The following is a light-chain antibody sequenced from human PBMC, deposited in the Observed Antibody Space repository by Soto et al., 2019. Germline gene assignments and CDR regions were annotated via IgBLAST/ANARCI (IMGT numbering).Light chain of an antibody. J-gene: IGKJ1*01. CDR2: GAS. V-gene: IGKV3-15*01. Sequence: TGMTQSPATLSMSPGDRAALSCRASLNVATNMAWYQQKPGQAPRLLIYGASTRATGVPARFTGSGAGTEVTLTISNQQSEDFSVYYCHQYNTGLRTFGRGTSVE. CDR1: LNVATN. CDR3: HQYNTGLRT.